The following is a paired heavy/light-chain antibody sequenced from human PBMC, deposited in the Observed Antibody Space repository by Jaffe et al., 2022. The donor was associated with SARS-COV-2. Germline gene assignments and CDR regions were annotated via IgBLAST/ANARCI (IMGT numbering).Heavy chain of an antibody. CDR3: ARALRQWLVRGNYNNYYMDV. CDR2: ISSSSSSI. V-gene: IGHV3-48*01. J-gene: IGHJ6*03. D-gene: IGHD6-19*01. CDR1: GFTFSSYS. Sequence: EVQLVESGGGLVQPGGSLRLSCVTSGFTFSSYSINWVRQAPGKGLEWVAHISSSSSSIYYADSVKGRFTISRDNAKNSLYLQMNSLRAEDTAVYYCARALRQWLVRGNYNNYYMDVWGRGTTVTVSS.
Light chain of an antibody. CDR2: KAS. Sequence: DIQMTQSPSIVSAFVGDRVTITCRASRSISSWLAWYQQKPGKAPKVLIYKASSLESGVPTRFSGSGSGTEFTLTISGLQTDDFATYYCQQCDSYPWTFGQGTKVEIK. CDR3: QQCDSYPWT. CDR1: RSISSW. J-gene: IGKJ1*01. V-gene: IGKV1-5*03.